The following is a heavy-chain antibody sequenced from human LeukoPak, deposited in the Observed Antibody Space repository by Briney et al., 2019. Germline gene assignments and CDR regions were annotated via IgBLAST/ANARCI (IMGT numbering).Heavy chain of an antibody. J-gene: IGHJ6*02. CDR3: ANSLIAAARYYYYGMDV. V-gene: IGHV3-21*01. D-gene: IGHD6-13*01. Sequence: GGSLRLSCAASGFTFSSYSMNWVRQAPGKGLEWVSSISSSSSYIYYADSVKGRFTISRDNSKNTLYLQMNSLRAEDTAVYYCANSLIAAARYYYYGMDVWGQGTTVTVSS. CDR1: GFTFSSYS. CDR2: ISSSSSYI.